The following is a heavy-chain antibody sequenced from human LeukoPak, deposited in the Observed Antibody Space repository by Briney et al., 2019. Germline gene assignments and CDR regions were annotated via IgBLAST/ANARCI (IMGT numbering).Heavy chain of an antibody. CDR2: IYYSGST. CDR1: GGSISSYY. D-gene: IGHD4-17*01. CDR3: ERVDYGDYVFGFDY. V-gene: IGHV4-59*12. J-gene: IGHJ4*02. Sequence: SETLSLTCTVSGGSISSYYWSWIRQPPGKGLEWIGYIYYSGSTNYNPSLKSRVTISVDTSKNQFSLKLSSVTAADTAVYYCERVDYGDYVFGFDYWGQGTLVTVSS.